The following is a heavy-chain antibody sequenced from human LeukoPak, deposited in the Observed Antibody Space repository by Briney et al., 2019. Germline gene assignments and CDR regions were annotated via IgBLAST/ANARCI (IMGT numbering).Heavy chain of an antibody. D-gene: IGHD3-22*01. Sequence: ASVKVSCKASGYTFTGYYMHWVRQAPGQGLEWMGWINPNSGGTNYAQKFQGRVTMTRDTSISTAYMELSRLRSDDTAVYYCARSAMIVVAPFDYWGQGTLLTVSS. CDR3: ARSAMIVVAPFDY. J-gene: IGHJ4*02. CDR2: INPNSGGT. CDR1: GYTFTGYY. V-gene: IGHV1-2*02.